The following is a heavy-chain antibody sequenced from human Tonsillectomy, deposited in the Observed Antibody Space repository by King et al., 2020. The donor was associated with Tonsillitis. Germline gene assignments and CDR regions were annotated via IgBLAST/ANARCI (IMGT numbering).Heavy chain of an antibody. D-gene: IGHD6-13*01. CDR3: AKDTGRIAAAGVK. CDR1: GFTFSSYG. Sequence: VQLVESGGGVVQPGRSLRLSCAASGFTFSSYGMHWVRQAPGKGLEWVAVISYDGSNKYYADSVKGRFTISRDNSKNTLYLQMNSLRAEETAVYYCAKDTGRIAAAGVKWGQGTLVTVSS. J-gene: IGHJ4*02. CDR2: ISYDGSNK. V-gene: IGHV3-30*18.